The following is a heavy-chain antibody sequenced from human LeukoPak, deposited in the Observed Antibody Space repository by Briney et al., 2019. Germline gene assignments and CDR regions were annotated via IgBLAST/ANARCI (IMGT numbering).Heavy chain of an antibody. Sequence: SETLSLTCAVSGGSISSGGYSWSWIRQPPGKGLEWIGYIYHSGSTYYNPSLKSRVTISVDTSKNQFSLKLSSVTAADTAVYYCARNPTLYGEGYWGQGTLVTVSS. V-gene: IGHV4-30-2*02. J-gene: IGHJ4*02. CDR3: ARNPTLYGEGY. D-gene: IGHD4-17*01. CDR1: GGSISSGGYS. CDR2: IYHSGST.